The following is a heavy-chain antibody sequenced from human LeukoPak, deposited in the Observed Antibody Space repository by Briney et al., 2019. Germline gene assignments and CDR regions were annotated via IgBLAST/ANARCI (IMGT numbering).Heavy chain of an antibody. CDR1: GFTVSSNY. J-gene: IGHJ6*03. V-gene: IGHV3-53*01. CDR3: ARGDYGSGSPYYYYYMDV. Sequence: PGGSLRLSCGASGFTVSSNYMSWVRQGPGKGLEWVSVIYSGGSTYYADSVKGRFTISRDNSKNTLFLQMNSLRAEDTAVYYCARGDYGSGSPYYYYYMDVWGKGTTVTISS. D-gene: IGHD3-10*01. CDR2: IYSGGST.